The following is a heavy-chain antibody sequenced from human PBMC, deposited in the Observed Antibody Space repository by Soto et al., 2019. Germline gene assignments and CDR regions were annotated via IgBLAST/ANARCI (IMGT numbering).Heavy chain of an antibody. Sequence: PSETLALTCTVSGGSIISYYWTWIRQPPGKGLEWIGYIYYSGSPNYNPSLKSRVSISVDTSKNQFSLKLSSVTAADTAVYYCARNRDGYNPYCFDYWGQGTLVTVSS. D-gene: IGHD5-12*01. CDR2: IYYSGSP. J-gene: IGHJ4*02. CDR1: GGSIISYY. V-gene: IGHV4-59*01. CDR3: ARNRDGYNPYCFDY.